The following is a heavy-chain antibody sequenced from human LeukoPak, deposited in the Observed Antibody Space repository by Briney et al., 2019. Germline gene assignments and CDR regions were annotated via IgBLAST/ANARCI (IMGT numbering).Heavy chain of an antibody. V-gene: IGHV1-2*02. D-gene: IGHD6-13*01. CDR2: INPNSGGT. CDR1: GYTFTGYY. Sequence: ASVKVSCKASGYTFTGYYMHWVRQAPGQGLEWMGWINPNSGGTNYAQKFQGRVTMTRDTSISTAYMELSRLRSDDTAVYYCARVVGSSWYRTQQSQSFDYWGQGTLVTASS. J-gene: IGHJ4*02. CDR3: ARVVGSSWYRTQQSQSFDY.